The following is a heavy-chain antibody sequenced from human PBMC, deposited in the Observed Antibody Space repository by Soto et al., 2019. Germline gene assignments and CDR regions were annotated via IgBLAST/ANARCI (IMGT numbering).Heavy chain of an antibody. Sequence: QVQLVQCGAEVKKPGASVKVSCKASEYTFTSYDINWVRQAPGQGLEWMGWMNPNSVNTGYAQKFQGRLTMTRNTSISTAYMELSSLRSEDTAVYYCARGKSHYFVSWGQGTLVTVSS. CDR3: ARGKSHYFVS. J-gene: IGHJ4*02. V-gene: IGHV1-8*01. CDR1: EYTFTSYD. CDR2: MNPNSVNT.